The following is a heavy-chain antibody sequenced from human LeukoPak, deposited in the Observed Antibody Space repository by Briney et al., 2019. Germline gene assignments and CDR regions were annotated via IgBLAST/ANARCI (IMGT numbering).Heavy chain of an antibody. V-gene: IGHV4-59*12. J-gene: IGHJ4*02. CDR1: GGSISSYY. CDR2: ISYSGST. Sequence: SETLSLTCTVSGGSISSYYWSWIRQPPGKGLEWIGYISYSGSTNYNPSLKSRLTISLDTSKRQFSLNLNSVTVADTALYYCARDYGGGWYQIDYWGQGTLVTVHS. CDR3: ARDYGGGWYQIDY. D-gene: IGHD6-13*01.